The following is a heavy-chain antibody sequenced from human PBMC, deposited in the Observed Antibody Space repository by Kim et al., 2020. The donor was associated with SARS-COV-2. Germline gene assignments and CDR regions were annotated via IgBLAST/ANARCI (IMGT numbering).Heavy chain of an antibody. Sequence: AYSVKRRFTTSRDNSTNTLYLQMNSLRAEDTAVYYCARDRGSGWYGYFDYWGQGTLVTVSS. D-gene: IGHD6-19*01. V-gene: IGHV3-30*07. CDR3: ARDRGSGWYGYFDY. J-gene: IGHJ4*02.